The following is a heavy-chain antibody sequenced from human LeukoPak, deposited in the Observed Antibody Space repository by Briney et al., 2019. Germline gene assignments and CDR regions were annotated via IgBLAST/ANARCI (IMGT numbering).Heavy chain of an antibody. CDR2: IYYSGST. CDR1: GGSISSYY. CDR3: ARDKLRPWLRNYYYYGMDV. V-gene: IGHV4-59*12. Sequence: SSETLSLTCTVSGGSISSYYWSWIRQPPGKGLEWIGYIYYSGSTNYNPSLKSRVTISVDTSKNQFSLKLSSVTAADTAVYYCARDKLRPWLRNYYYYGMDVWGQGTTVTVSS. D-gene: IGHD5-12*01. J-gene: IGHJ6*02.